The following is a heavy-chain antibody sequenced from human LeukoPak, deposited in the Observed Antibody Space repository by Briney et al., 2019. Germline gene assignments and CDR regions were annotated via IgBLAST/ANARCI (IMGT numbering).Heavy chain of an antibody. D-gene: IGHD6-13*01. Sequence: SETLSLTCTVSGGSVSGTSFYWSWIRQPPGKGLEWIGYIYYSGSTTYSPSLKSRVTISVDTSKNQFSLKPSSVTAADTAVYFCARYSTSWYTFDYWGQGTLVTVSS. CDR2: IYYSGST. CDR3: ARYSTSWYTFDY. J-gene: IGHJ4*02. CDR1: GGSVSGTSFY. V-gene: IGHV4-61*01.